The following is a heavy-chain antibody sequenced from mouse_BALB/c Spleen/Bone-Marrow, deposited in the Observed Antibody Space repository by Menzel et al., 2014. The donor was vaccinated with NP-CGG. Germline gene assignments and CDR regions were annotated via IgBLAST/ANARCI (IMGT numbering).Heavy chain of an antibody. CDR1: GFSLTSYG. CDR2: IWSGGST. CDR3: AREEFYAMDY. V-gene: IGHV2-2*02. J-gene: IGHJ4*01. Sequence: QVQLQQPGPGLVQPSQSLSITCTVSGFSLTSYGVHWVRQSPGEGLEWLGVIWSGGSTDYNAAFISRLSISKDNSKSQVFFKMNSLQANDTAIYYCAREEFYAMDYWGQGTSVTVSS.